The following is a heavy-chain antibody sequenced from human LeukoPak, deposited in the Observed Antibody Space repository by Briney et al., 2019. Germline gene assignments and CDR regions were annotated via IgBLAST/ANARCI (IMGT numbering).Heavy chain of an antibody. CDR1: GYTFTGYY. J-gene: IGHJ4*02. Sequence: ASVKVSCKASGYTFTGYYMHWVRQAPGQGLEWMGWMNPNRGNTGYAQKFHGRVTITRNTSISTAYMELSSLRSEDTAVYYCARVWYCISTSCPPFDYWGQGALVTVSS. CDR3: ARVWYCISTSCPPFDY. D-gene: IGHD2-2*01. V-gene: IGHV1-8*03. CDR2: MNPNRGNT.